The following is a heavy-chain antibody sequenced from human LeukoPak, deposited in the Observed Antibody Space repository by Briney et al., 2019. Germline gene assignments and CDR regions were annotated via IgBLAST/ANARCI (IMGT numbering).Heavy chain of an antibody. CDR2: IYYSGST. J-gene: IGHJ4*02. CDR1: GGSISSYY. D-gene: IGHD3-3*01. Sequence: PSETLSLTCTVSGGSISSYYWSWIRQPPGKGLEWIGYIYYSGSTNYNPSLKSRVTISVDTSKNQFSLKLSSVIAADTAVYYCARHGTYYDFWSGYYTFDYWGQGTLVTVSS. V-gene: IGHV4-59*08. CDR3: ARHGTYYDFWSGYYTFDY.